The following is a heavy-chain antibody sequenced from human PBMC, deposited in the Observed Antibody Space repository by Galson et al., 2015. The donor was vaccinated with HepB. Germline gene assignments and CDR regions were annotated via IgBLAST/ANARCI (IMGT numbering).Heavy chain of an antibody. CDR2: IDPSDSYT. CDR3: ARLGSASNWFDP. V-gene: IGHV5-10-1*01. CDR1: GYSFTTYW. Sequence: QSGAEVKKPGESLRISCKDSGYSFTTYWISWVRQMPGKGLEWMGRIDPSDSYTQYSPSFQGHVSISVDKSISTAYLQWGSLKASDTAMYYCARLGSASNWFDPWGQGTLVTVSS. D-gene: IGHD6-25*01. J-gene: IGHJ5*02.